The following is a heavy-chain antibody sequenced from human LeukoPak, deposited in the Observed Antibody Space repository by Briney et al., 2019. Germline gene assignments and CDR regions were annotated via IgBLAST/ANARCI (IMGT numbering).Heavy chain of an antibody. D-gene: IGHD4-11*01. J-gene: IGHJ4*02. CDR2: IKQGGSEK. Sequence: QPGGSLRLSCAASGFTFSSYWMSWVRQAPGKGLEWVANIKQGGSEKYYVDSVKGRFTISRDNSKNTLYLQMNSLRAEDTAVYYCAKNALWGTTVIGYFFDYWGQGTLVTVSS. CDR1: GFTFSSYW. V-gene: IGHV3-7*02. CDR3: AKNALWGTTVIGYFFDY.